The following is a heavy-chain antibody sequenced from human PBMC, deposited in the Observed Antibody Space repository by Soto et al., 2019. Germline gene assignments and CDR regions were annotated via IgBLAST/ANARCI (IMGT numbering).Heavy chain of an antibody. CDR3: TIVRVADSALDH. CDR1: GFIFRNNG. J-gene: IGHJ4*02. V-gene: IGHV3-30*03. D-gene: IGHD3-10*02. Sequence: QVQLVESGGGVVQPGRSLRLSCVGSGFIFRNNGMHWVRQTPGKGLEWVAFMSYDGSDTFYADSVKGRFTISRDNSKNTLFLHMSNLRAEDTAMYYCTIVRVADSALDHWGQGTLVTVSS. CDR2: MSYDGSDT.